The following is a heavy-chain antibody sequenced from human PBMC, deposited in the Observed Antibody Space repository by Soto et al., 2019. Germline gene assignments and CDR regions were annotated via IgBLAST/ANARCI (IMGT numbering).Heavy chain of an antibody. CDR3: ATSHKGYNWNYFDH. Sequence: SETLSLTCAVSGASISGSYYYWARLRQSPGKGREWIGSVFYTGFTSSNPSHESRVSVSVDTSKSQFSLKLSAVTAADTAVYYCATSHKGYNWNYFDHWGQGALVTVSS. D-gene: IGHD1-20*01. CDR2: VFYTGFT. CDR1: GASISGSYYY. V-gene: IGHV4-39*01. J-gene: IGHJ4*02.